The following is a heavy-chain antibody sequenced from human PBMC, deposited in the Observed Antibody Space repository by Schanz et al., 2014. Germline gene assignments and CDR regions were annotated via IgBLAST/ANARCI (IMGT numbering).Heavy chain of an antibody. J-gene: IGHJ6*02. CDR3: ARDRPGYHGYYGMDV. CDR2: ISSSGSTT. Sequence: VQLVESGGGVVQPGRSLRLSCATSGFTFSSYGMHWVRQAPGKGLECVSHISSSGSTTYYADSVKGRFTISRDNAKNALYLQMNSLRADDTAVYYCARDRPGYHGYYGMDVWGQGTTVTVSS. V-gene: IGHV3-48*04. D-gene: IGHD5-18*01. CDR1: GFTFSSYG.